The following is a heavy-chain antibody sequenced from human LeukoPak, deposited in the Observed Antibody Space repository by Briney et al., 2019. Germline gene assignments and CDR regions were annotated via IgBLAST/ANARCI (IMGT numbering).Heavy chain of an antibody. V-gene: IGHV3-23*01. D-gene: IGHD3-22*01. CDR2: ISGSGGST. J-gene: IGHJ4*02. CDR3: AKANDSSGYYYPFDY. Sequence: PGGSLRLSCAASGFTFSSYAMSWVRQAPGKGLEWVSAISGSGGSTYYADSVKGRFTISRDNSKNTLYLQMNSLRAEDTAVYYCAKANDSSGYYYPFDYRGQGTLVTVSS. CDR1: GFTFSSYA.